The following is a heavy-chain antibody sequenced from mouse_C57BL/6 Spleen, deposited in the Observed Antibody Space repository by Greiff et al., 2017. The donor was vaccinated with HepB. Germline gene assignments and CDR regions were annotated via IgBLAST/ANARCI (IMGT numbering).Heavy chain of an antibody. CDR2: IYPGSGNT. V-gene: IGHV1-66*01. CDR1: GYSFTSYY. D-gene: IGHD3-3*01. CDR3: ARGTLYDAMDY. J-gene: IGHJ4*01. Sequence: QVQLQQSGPELVKPGASVKISCKASGYSFTSYYIHWVKQRPGQGLEWIGWIYPGSGNTKYNEKFKGKATLTADTSSSTAYMQLSSLTSEDSAVYCCARGTLYDAMDYWGQGTSVTVSS.